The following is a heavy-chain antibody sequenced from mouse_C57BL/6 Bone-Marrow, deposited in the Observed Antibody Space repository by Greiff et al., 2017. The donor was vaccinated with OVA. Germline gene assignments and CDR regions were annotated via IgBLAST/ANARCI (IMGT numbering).Heavy chain of an antibody. CDR3: ASAYSRRYFDV. D-gene: IGHD1-1*01. V-gene: IGHV14-3*01. CDR1: GFNFKNTY. J-gene: IGHJ1*03. CDR2: IDPANGNT. Sequence: VQLQQSVAELVRPGASVKLSCTASGFNFKNTYMHWVKQRPEQGLEWIGRIDPANGNTKYAPKFQGKATITADTSSNTAYLQLSRLTSEDAAIYYCASAYSRRYFDVWGTGTTVTVSS.